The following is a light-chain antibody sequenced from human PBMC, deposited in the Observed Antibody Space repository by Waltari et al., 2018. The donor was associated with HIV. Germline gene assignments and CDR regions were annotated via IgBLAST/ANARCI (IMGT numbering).Light chain of an antibody. CDR1: TSNLGAGYD. CDR3: QSYDSSLSGSGV. CDR2: GNN. J-gene: IGLJ3*02. V-gene: IGLV1-40*01. Sequence: QSVLTQPPSVSGDPGQRVTIPCTGSTSNLGAGYDVHWYQQLPGTAPKLLIYGNNNRPSGVPDRFSGSKSGTSASLAITGLQAEDEADYYCQSYDSSLSGSGVFGGGTKLTVL.